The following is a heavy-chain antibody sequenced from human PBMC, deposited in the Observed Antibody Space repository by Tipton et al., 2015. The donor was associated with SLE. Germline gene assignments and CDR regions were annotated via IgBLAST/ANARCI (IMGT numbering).Heavy chain of an antibody. D-gene: IGHD3-10*01. CDR3: ARVRFGELYVSLAFDI. Sequence: TLSLTCTVSGGSISSSSYYWGWIRQPPGKGLEWIGSIYYSGSTYYNPSLKSRVTLSVDTSKNQFSLKLSSVTAADTAVYYCARVRFGELYVSLAFDIWGQGTMVTVSS. CDR1: GGSISSSSYY. V-gene: IGHV4-39*07. J-gene: IGHJ3*02. CDR2: IYYSGST.